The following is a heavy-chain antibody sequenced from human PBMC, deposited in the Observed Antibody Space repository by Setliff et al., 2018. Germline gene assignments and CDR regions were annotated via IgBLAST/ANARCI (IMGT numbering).Heavy chain of an antibody. CDR3: ARQGGDYYDGSGYYYAPFDY. D-gene: IGHD3-22*01. Sequence: SETLSLTCTVSGGSISSRSYYWAWIRQPPGKGLECIGSFSESGSTYYSPSLKSRVTISVDTSKNQFSLNLNSVTAADTAVYYCARQGGDYYDGSGYYYAPFDYWGQGIPVTVSS. CDR2: FSESGST. J-gene: IGHJ4*02. V-gene: IGHV4-39*01. CDR1: GGSISSRSYY.